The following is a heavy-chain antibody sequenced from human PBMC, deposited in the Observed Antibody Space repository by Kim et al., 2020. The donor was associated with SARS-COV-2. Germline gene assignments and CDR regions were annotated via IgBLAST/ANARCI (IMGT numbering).Heavy chain of an antibody. CDR3: ARDNNYYGSGIFWV. V-gene: IGHV4-34*01. CDR1: GGSFSGYY. J-gene: IGHJ4*02. Sequence: SETLSLTCAVYGGSFSGYYWSWIRQPPGKGLEWIGEINHSGSTNYNPSLKSRVTISVDTSKNQFSLKLSSVTAADTVVYYCARDNNYYGSGIFWVWGQGTLVTVSS. D-gene: IGHD3-10*01. CDR2: INHSGST.